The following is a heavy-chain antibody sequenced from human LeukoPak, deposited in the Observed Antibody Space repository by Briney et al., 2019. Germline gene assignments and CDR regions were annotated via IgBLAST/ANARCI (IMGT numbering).Heavy chain of an antibody. CDR1: GGSISSYY. J-gene: IGHJ6*03. D-gene: IGHD1-26*01. CDR3: ARGTVGATLYYYYYYYMVV. CDR2: IYYSGST. V-gene: IGHV4-59*01. Sequence: PSETLSLTCTVSGGSISSYYWSWIRQPPGKGLEWIGYIYYSGSTNYNPSLKSRVTISVDTSKNQFSLKLSSVTAAHTAVYYCARGTVGATLYYYYYYYMVVWGKGTTVTISS.